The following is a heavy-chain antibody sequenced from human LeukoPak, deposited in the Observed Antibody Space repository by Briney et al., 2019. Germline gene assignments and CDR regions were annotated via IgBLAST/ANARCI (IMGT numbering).Heavy chain of an antibody. J-gene: IGHJ4*02. CDR2: ISQSGST. V-gene: IGHV4-34*01. CDR1: GGSFSGYY. Sequence: SETLSLTCAVYGGSFSGYYWSWIRQPPGKGLEWIGEISQSGSTNCDPSLKSRVSMSIDTSKSQFFLNLRSVTAADTAVYYCARYVPVRTGTTRAGFDYWGQGTLVTVSS. CDR3: ARYVPVRTGTTRAGFDY. D-gene: IGHD1-1*01.